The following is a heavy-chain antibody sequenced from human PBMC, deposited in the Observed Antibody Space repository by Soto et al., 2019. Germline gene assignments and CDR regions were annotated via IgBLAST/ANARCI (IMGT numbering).Heavy chain of an antibody. J-gene: IGHJ6*03. CDR3: ARGRTHLTFFGVVYMDV. V-gene: IGHV4-34*01. D-gene: IGHD3-3*01. CDR1: GGSFSGYY. CDR2: INHSGST. Sequence: QVQLQQWGAGLLKPSETLSLTCAVYGGSFSGYYWSWIRQPPGKGLEWIGEINHSGSTNYNPSLTSRVTIQGDTSKNQFPLKLGSVTAADTAVYYCARGRTHLTFFGVVYMDVWGKGTTVNVSS.